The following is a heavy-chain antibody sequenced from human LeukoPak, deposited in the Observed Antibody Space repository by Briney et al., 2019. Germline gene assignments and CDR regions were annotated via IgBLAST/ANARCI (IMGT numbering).Heavy chain of an antibody. CDR2: ITYNGAAT. CDR1: GFSFGGYA. J-gene: IGHJ4*02. V-gene: IGHV3-23*01. D-gene: IGHD3-9*01. CDR3: AKDGLYFDGSTHIYYFDS. Sequence: GGSLRLSCAASGFSFGGYAVTWVRQAPGKGLEWVSSITYNGAATYYLDSVKARFTISRDNSRSTLYLQMDSLTAEDTALYYCAKDGLYFDGSTHIYYFDSWGQGTLVAVSS.